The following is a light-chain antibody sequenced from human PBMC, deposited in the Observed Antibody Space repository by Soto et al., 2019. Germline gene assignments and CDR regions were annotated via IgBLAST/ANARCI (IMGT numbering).Light chain of an antibody. V-gene: IGKV1-39*01. Sequence: DTQMTQSPSSLSASVGHRVTITCRASQGISSYLNWHQQKAGKAPNLLLYTASSLQSGVPSKLSGSGSGTDFTLNTSSLQPDDFATYYCQQTYSMPLTFGHGTKVEIK. CDR1: QGISSY. CDR3: QQTYSMPLT. CDR2: TAS. J-gene: IGKJ2*01.